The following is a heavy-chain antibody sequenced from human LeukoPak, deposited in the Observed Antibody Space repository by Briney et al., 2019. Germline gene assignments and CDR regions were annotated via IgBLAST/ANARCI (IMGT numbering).Heavy chain of an antibody. CDR1: GFTFSSSG. CDR3: VKDLGFDS. V-gene: IGHV3-30*18. D-gene: IGHD3-16*01. CDR2: ISYDGSEK. J-gene: IGHJ4*02. Sequence: GSLRLSCATSGFTFSSSGMHWVRQAPGKGLEWVAVISYDGSEKHYVDSVKGRFAISRDNSKNTLYLQMNSLRAEDTAVYYCVKDLGFDSWGQGALVTVSS.